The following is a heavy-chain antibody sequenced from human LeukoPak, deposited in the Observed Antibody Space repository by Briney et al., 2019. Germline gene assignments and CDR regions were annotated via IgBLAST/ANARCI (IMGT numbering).Heavy chain of an antibody. J-gene: IGHJ4*02. D-gene: IGHD5-12*01. CDR2: INWNAPST. Sequence: GFTXDXYXXSWGRXAPGXXLXWXAGINWNAPSTGYSDSVNGPFTISRDNAKNSLYLQINSLRAEDTALHYCARDPGYSGYDFPDYWGQGTLVTVSS. CDR1: GFTXDXYX. V-gene: IGHV3-20*03. CDR3: ARDPGYSGYDFPDY.